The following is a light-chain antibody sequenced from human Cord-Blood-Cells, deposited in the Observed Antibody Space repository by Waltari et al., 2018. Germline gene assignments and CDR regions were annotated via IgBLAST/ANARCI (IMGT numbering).Light chain of an antibody. V-gene: IGKV3-11*01. J-gene: IGKJ3*01. CDR1: QSVSSY. Sequence: IVLPQSPATLSLSPGERATLSCRASQSVSSYLAWYQQKPGQAPRLLIYDASNRATGIPARFSGSGSGTDFTLTISSLEPEDFAVYYCQQRSNWPPFTFGPGTKVD. CDR2: DAS. CDR3: QQRSNWPPFT.